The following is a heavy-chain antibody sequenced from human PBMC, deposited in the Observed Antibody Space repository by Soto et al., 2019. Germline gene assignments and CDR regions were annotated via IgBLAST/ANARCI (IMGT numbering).Heavy chain of an antibody. CDR3: ARTSIMLFPSYGKDV. CDR1: GYTFNGYY. CDR2: INPNTGAT. Sequence: ASVKVSCKASGYTFNGYYIHWVRQAPGQGLEWMGWINPNTGATDYAQMFQGWVTMTTDTSATTAYLELSRLIPGEPAVYYCARTSIMLFPSYGKDVWGQGTTVTVSS. J-gene: IGHJ6*02. V-gene: IGHV1-2*04. D-gene: IGHD2-21*01.